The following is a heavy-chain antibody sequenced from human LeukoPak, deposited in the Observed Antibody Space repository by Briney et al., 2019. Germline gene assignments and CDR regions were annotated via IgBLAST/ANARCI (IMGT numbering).Heavy chain of an antibody. J-gene: IGHJ4*02. CDR1: GGSISSYY. CDR2: IYTSGST. Sequence: SATLSLTCTVSGGSISSYYWSWIRQPAGKGLEWIGRIYTSGSTNCNPSLKSRVTISVDKSKNQFSLKLSSVTAADTAVYYCAREPGYSGSFDYWGQGTLVTVSS. V-gene: IGHV4-4*07. D-gene: IGHD3-9*01. CDR3: AREPGYSGSFDY.